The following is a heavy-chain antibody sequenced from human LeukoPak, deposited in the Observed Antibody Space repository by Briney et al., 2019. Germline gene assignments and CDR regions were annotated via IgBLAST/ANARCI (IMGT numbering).Heavy chain of an antibody. Sequence: GGSLRLSCTVFGFTFSTYGMHWVRQAPGKGLEWVAVISYDGSNKNYADSVKGRFTISRDNSRNTLDLQMNSLRPEDTAVYYCAKSGYQLLAGNWFDPWGQGTLVTVSS. CDR2: ISYDGSNK. D-gene: IGHD2-2*01. CDR3: AKSGYQLLAGNWFDP. J-gene: IGHJ5*02. CDR1: GFTFSTYG. V-gene: IGHV3-30*18.